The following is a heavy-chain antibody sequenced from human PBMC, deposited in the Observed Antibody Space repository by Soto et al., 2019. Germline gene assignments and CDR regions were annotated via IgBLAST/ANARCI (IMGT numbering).Heavy chain of an antibody. CDR2: IIPIFGTA. CDR1: GGTFISYA. J-gene: IGHJ4*02. V-gene: IGHV1-69*01. D-gene: IGHD3-3*01. Sequence: SVKVSCKASGGTFISYAIIWVRQAPGQGLEWMGGIIPIFGTANYAQKFQGRVTITADESTSTAYMELSSLRSEDTAVYYCAHIRGDYYDFWSGRLYYFDYWGQGTLVTVSS. CDR3: AHIRGDYYDFWSGRLYYFDY.